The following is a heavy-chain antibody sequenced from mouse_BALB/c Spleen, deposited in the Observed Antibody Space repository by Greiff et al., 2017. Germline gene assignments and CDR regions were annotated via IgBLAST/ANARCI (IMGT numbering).Heavy chain of an antibody. D-gene: IGHD1-1*01. CDR2: IRNKANGYTT. Sequence: EVQVVESGGGLVQPGGSLRLSCATSGFTFTDYYMSWVRQPPGKALEWLGFIRNKANGYTTEYSASVKGRFTISRDNSQSILYLQMNTLRAEDSATYYCARDITYGSSYAMDYWGQGTSVTVSS. V-gene: IGHV7-3*02. CDR1: GFTFTDYY. J-gene: IGHJ4*01. CDR3: ARDITYGSSYAMDY.